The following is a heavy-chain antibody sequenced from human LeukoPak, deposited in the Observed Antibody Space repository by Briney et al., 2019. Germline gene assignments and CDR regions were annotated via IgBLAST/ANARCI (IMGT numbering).Heavy chain of an antibody. J-gene: IGHJ3*02. CDR1: GFTFSSYW. D-gene: IGHD6-19*01. CDR3: ARDPRYSSGFAAFDI. V-gene: IGHV3-74*01. Sequence: GGSLRLSCAASGFTFSSYWMHWVRQAPGKGLVWVSRINSDGGSTSYADSVKGRFTISRDNAKNTLYLQMNSLRAEDTAVYYCARDPRYSSGFAAFDIWGQGTMVTVPS. CDR2: INSDGGST.